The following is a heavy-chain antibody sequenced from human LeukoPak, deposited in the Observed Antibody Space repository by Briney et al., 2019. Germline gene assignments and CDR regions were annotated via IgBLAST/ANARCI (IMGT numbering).Heavy chain of an antibody. D-gene: IGHD2-2*02. CDR1: GFTLSGYG. CDR2: ISYDGRNT. V-gene: IGHV3-30*18. J-gene: IGHJ5*01. CDR3: TKNRIPTSITPDS. Sequence: GGSLRLSCTASGFTLSGYGMHWVRQAPGTGLEWLAVISYDGRNTYYTDSVKGRFTISRDNSRNMVFLQMNSLRAEDTAVYHCTKNRIPTSITPDSWGQGTLVTASS.